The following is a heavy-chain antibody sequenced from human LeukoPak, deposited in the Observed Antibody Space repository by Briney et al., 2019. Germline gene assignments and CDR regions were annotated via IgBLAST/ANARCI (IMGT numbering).Heavy chain of an antibody. Sequence: PGGSLRLSCAASGFTFSSYAMHWVRQAPGKGLEYVSAISSNGGSTYYANSVKGRFTISRDNSKNTLYLQMGSLRAEDTAVYYCASGYCSSTSCPPAFDIWGQGTMVTVSS. CDR2: ISSNGGST. D-gene: IGHD2-2*01. CDR3: ASGYCSSTSCPPAFDI. CDR1: GFTFSSYA. V-gene: IGHV3-64*01. J-gene: IGHJ3*02.